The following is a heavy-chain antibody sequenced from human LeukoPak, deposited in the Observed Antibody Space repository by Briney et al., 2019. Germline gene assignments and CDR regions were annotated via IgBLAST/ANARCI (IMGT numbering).Heavy chain of an antibody. CDR1: GGSLSSITYN. V-gene: IGHV4-39*07. D-gene: IGHD3-10*01. CDR2: IYYSGST. J-gene: IGHJ4*02. Sequence: SETLSLTCSVSGGSLSSITYNCGWIRQSPRKGLEWIGNIYYSGSTYYNPSLKSRVTISVDTSKNQFSLKLSSVTAADTAVYYCARYYYVWGIYYRGLPFDNGGQGTLVTVSS. CDR3: ARYYYVWGIYYRGLPFDN.